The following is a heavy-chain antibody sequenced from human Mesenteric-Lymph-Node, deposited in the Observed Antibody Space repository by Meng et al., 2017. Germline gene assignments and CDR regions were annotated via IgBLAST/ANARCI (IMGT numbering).Heavy chain of an antibody. CDR2: IKQDGSEK. D-gene: IGHD6-13*01. Sequence: GESLKISCAASGFTFSSYWMSWVRQAPGKGLEWVANIKQDGSEKYYVDSVKGRFTISRDNAKNSLYLQMNSLRAEDTAVYYCARIAYSSSWYGRNYYYGMDVWGQGTTVTVSS. V-gene: IGHV3-7*01. CDR1: GFTFSSYW. J-gene: IGHJ6*02. CDR3: ARIAYSSSWYGRNYYYGMDV.